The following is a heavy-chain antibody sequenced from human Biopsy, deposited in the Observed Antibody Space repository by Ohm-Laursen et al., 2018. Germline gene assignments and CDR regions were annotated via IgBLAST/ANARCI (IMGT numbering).Heavy chain of an antibody. CDR1: GYSFTSYY. Sequence: SVKVSCNASGYSFTSYYMHWVRQAPGQGLEWMGMINPSGSTTSYPQIFQGRVTMARDTSKSTVYMELSSLRSADTAVYFCARNTGWYGDLYYFDYWGQGTLVTVSS. CDR3: ARNTGWYGDLYYFDY. J-gene: IGHJ4*02. CDR2: INPSGSTT. D-gene: IGHD6-19*01. V-gene: IGHV1-46*01.